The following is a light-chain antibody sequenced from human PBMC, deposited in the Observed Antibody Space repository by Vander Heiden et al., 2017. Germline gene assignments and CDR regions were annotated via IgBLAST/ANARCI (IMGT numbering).Light chain of an antibody. CDR3: AAWDDSLNVHYV. J-gene: IGLJ1*01. CDR2: TNN. V-gene: IGLV1-44*01. Sequence: QSVLTQPPSASGTPGQRVTISCSGSSSNIGSNTVNWYQQFPGTAPKLLIYTNNQRPSGVPDRFSGSKSGTSASLAISGLQSEDEAEYYCAAWDDSLNVHYVFGTGTKVTVL. CDR1: SSNIGSNT.